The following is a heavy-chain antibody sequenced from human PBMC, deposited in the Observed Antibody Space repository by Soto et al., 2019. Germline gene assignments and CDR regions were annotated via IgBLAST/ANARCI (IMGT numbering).Heavy chain of an antibody. CDR3: ARDDTDSSGWSKFDT. J-gene: IGHJ5*02. CDR1: GGTFSSYA. D-gene: IGHD6-19*01. CDR2: IIPIFGTA. V-gene: IGHV1-69*13. Sequence: SVKVSCKASGGTFSSYAISWVRQAPGQGLEWMGGIIPIFGTANYAQKFQGRVTITADESTSTAYMELSSLRSEDTAVYYCARDDTDSSGWSKFDTWGQGTLVTVSS.